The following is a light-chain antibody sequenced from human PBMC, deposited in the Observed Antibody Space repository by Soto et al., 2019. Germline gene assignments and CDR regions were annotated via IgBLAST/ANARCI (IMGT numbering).Light chain of an antibody. CDR3: QQGYSTPHT. CDR1: QSISSY. CDR2: AAS. J-gene: IGKJ2*01. Sequence: DIQMTQSPSSLSASVGDRVTITCRASQSISSYLNWYQQKPGKAPKLLIYAASSLQSGVPSTFSGSGSGTDCTLTISSLQPEDFATYYCQQGYSTPHTFGQGTKLEIK. V-gene: IGKV1-39*01.